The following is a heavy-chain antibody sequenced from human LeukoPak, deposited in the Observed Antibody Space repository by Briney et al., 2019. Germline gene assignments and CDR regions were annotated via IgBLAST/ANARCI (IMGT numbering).Heavy chain of an antibody. CDR2: IWYDGSNK. Sequence: GGSLRLSCAASGFTFSSYGMNWVRQAPGKGLEWVAVIWYDGSNKYYADSVKGRFTISRDNSKNTLYLQMNSLRAEDTAVYYCARDPKSSGYYYFDYWGQGTLVTVSS. J-gene: IGHJ4*02. D-gene: IGHD3-22*01. CDR1: GFTFSSYG. CDR3: ARDPKSSGYYYFDY. V-gene: IGHV3-33*01.